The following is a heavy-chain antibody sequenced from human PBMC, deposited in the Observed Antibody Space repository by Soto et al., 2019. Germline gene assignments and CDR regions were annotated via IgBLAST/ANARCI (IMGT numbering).Heavy chain of an antibody. CDR3: AKDRYTGQYGDFLY. V-gene: IGHV3-30*18. CDR1: GFAFDSYG. Sequence: QVQLVESGGGMVQPGRSLRLSCAASGFAFDSYGMHWVRQAPGKGLEWVAVISYDGRNKYYADSVKGRFTISRDNSKNTLFLQMDSLRAEDTAVYYCAKDRYTGQYGDFLYWGQGTLVTVSP. J-gene: IGHJ4*02. CDR2: ISYDGRNK. D-gene: IGHD4-17*01.